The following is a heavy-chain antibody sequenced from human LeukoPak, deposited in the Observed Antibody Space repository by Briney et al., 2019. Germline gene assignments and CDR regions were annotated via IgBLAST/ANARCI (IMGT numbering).Heavy chain of an antibody. CDR3: ARSLGHDDYGDYVDPP. Sequence: SETLSLTCAVYGGSFSGYYWSWIRQPPGKGLEWIGEINHSGSTNYNPSLKSRVTISVDTSKNQFSLKLSSVTAADTAVYYCARSLGHDDYGDYVDPPWGQGTLVTVSS. J-gene: IGHJ5*02. V-gene: IGHV4-34*01. CDR1: GGSFSGYY. CDR2: INHSGST. D-gene: IGHD4-17*01.